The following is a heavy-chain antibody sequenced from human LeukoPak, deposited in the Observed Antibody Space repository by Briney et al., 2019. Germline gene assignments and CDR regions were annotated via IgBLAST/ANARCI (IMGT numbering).Heavy chain of an antibody. Sequence: SVKVSCKASGGTLSSYTISWVRQAPGQGLEWMGRIIPILGIANYAQKFQGRVTITADKSTSTAYMELSSLRFEDTAVYYCARVCSGGSCYDSGTWGQGTLVTVSS. V-gene: IGHV1-69*02. J-gene: IGHJ5*02. D-gene: IGHD2-15*01. CDR1: GGTLSSYT. CDR2: IIPILGIA. CDR3: ARVCSGGSCYDSGT.